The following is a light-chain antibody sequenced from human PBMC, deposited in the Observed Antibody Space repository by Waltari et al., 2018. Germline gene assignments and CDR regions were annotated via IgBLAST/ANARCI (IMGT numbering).Light chain of an antibody. CDR3: QQSYSSPWT. V-gene: IGKV1-39*01. CDR1: QSISHY. Sequence: DIQMTQSPSSLSASVGDRVTITCRASQSISHYLNWYQQKPQKAPKLLMFCASSLQSGVPSRFSGSGSGTDFTLTINNLQPEDFATYYCQQSYSSPWTFGQGTRVEIK. CDR2: CAS. J-gene: IGKJ1*01.